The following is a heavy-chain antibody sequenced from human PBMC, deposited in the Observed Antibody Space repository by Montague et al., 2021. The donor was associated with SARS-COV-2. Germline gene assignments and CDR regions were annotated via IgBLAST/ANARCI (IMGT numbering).Heavy chain of an antibody. D-gene: IGHD6-19*01. V-gene: IGHV4-39*01. CDR2: IYYSGST. Sequence: WGWIRQPPGKGPEWIGSIYYSGSTYYNPSLKSRVTISVDTSKNQFSLKLSSVTAADTAVYYCAHMRGSSGWLGVFDYWGQGTLVTVSS. J-gene: IGHJ4*02. CDR3: AHMRGSSGWLGVFDY.